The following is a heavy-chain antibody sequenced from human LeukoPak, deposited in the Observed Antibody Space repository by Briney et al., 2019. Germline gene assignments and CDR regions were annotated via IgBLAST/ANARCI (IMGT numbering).Heavy chain of an antibody. J-gene: IGHJ6*02. CDR3: ARLGCSSTSCSATTSMDV. D-gene: IGHD2-2*01. Sequence: SETLSLTCAVYGGSFSGYYWSWIRQPPGKGLEWIGEINHSGSTNYNPSLKSRVTISVDTSKNQFSLKLSSVTAADTAVYYCARLGCSSTSCSATTSMDVWAKGPRSPSP. CDR1: GGSFSGYY. V-gene: IGHV4-34*01. CDR2: INHSGST.